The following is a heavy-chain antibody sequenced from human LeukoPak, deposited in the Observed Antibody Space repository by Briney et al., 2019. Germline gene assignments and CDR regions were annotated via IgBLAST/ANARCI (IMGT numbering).Heavy chain of an antibody. J-gene: IGHJ4*02. CDR3: ARENFQY. CDR1: GFTFSNYG. V-gene: IGHV3-33*01. CDR2: INYDGSNK. Sequence: GGSLRLSCAASGFTFSNYGIHWVRQAPGKGLEWVAVINYDGSNKYYADSVKGRFTIARDNSENTLYLQMNSLRVEDTAVYYCARENFQYWAQGTLVTVSS.